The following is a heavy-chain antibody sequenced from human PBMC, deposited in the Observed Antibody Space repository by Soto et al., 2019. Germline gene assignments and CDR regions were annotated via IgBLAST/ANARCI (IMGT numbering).Heavy chain of an antibody. J-gene: IGHJ4*02. CDR3: ARDGHTAMAYYFDY. CDR2: ISYDGSNK. CDR1: GFTFSSYA. Sequence: QVQLVESGGGVVQPGRSLRLSCAASGFTFSSYAMHWVRQAPGKGLEWVAVISYDGSNKYYADSVKGRFTISRDNSKNTLYLQMNSLRAEDTAVYYCARDGHTAMAYYFDYWGQGTLVTVSS. D-gene: IGHD5-18*01. V-gene: IGHV3-30-3*01.